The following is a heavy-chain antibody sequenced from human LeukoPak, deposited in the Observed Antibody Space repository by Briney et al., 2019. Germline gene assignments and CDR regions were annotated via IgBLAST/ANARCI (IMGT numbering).Heavy chain of an antibody. D-gene: IGHD1-20*01. CDR3: ARDGEITGTTHAFDI. V-gene: IGHV1-69*04. Sequence: ASVKVSCKASGGTFSSYAISWVRQAPGQGLEWMGRIIPILGIANYAQKFQGRVTFTADKSTSTAYMELSSLRSEDTAVYYCARDGEITGTTHAFDIWGQGTMVTVSS. CDR2: IIPILGIA. J-gene: IGHJ3*02. CDR1: GGTFSSYA.